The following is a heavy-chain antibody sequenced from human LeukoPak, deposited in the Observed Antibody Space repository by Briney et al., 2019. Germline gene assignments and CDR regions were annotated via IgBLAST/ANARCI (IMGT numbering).Heavy chain of an antibody. V-gene: IGHV3-21*01. CDR3: ATVLVTAMGQVNY. CDR2: ISSSSSYI. CDR1: GFTFSSYS. J-gene: IGHJ4*01. Sequence: GGSLRLSCAASGFTFSSYSMNWVRQAPGKGLEWVSSISSSSSYIYYADSVKGRFTISRDNAKNSLYLQMNSLRAEDTAVYYCATVLVTAMGQVNYWGQEPWSPSPQ. D-gene: IGHD2-21*02.